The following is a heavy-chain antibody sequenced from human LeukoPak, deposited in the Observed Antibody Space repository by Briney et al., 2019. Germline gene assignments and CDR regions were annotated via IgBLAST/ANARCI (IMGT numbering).Heavy chain of an antibody. D-gene: IGHD6-13*01. Sequence: GGSLRLSCAASGFTFSSYAMSWVRQAPGKGLEWVSAISGSGGSTYYADSVKGRFTISGDNSKNTLYLQMNSLRAEDTAVYYCAKDTSWGPAAGTSGAFDIWGQGTMVTVSS. CDR3: AKDTSWGPAAGTSGAFDI. CDR2: ISGSGGST. J-gene: IGHJ3*02. V-gene: IGHV3-23*01. CDR1: GFTFSSYA.